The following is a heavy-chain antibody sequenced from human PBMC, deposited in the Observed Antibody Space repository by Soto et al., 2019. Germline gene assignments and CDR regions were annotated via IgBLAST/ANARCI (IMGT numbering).Heavy chain of an antibody. Sequence: EVQVLESGGGLVQPGGSLRLSCEGSGFTFSNYAMMWVRQAPGRGLEWVSSISGSGDSTYYADSVKGRFTISRDNSKNTLHLQMNSLRADDTAQYYCAKDGRGLSPRAFDVWGQGTMVTVSS. J-gene: IGHJ3*01. CDR3: AKDGRGLSPRAFDV. V-gene: IGHV3-23*01. CDR1: GFTFSNYA. D-gene: IGHD2-15*01. CDR2: ISGSGDST.